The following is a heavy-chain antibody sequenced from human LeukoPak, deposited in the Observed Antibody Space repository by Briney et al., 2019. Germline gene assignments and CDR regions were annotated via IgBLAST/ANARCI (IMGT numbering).Heavy chain of an antibody. CDR1: GYTFTGYY. V-gene: IGHV1-2*02. Sequence: ASVKVSCKASGYTFTGYYMHWVRQAPGQGLEWMGWINPNSGGTNYAQKFQGRVTMTRDTSISTAYMELSRLRSDDTAVYYCARDTVRLTYYYDSSGYPYYFDYWGQGTLVTVSS. CDR2: INPNSGGT. CDR3: ARDTVRLTYYYDSSGYPYYFDY. J-gene: IGHJ4*02. D-gene: IGHD3-22*01.